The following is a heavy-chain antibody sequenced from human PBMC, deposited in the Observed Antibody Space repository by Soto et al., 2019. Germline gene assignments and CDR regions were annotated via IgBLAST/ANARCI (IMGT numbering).Heavy chain of an antibody. D-gene: IGHD3-22*01. V-gene: IGHV3-13*01. CDR2: IGTAGDT. CDR3: ARATYYYDSSGYYYWYDP. CDR1: GFTFSSYD. Sequence: GGSLRLSCAASGFTFSSYDMHWVRQATGKGLEWVSAIGTAGDTYYPGSVKGRFTISRENAKNSLYLQMNSLRAEDTAVYYRARATYYYDSSGYYYWYDPWGQGTLVTVSS. J-gene: IGHJ5*02.